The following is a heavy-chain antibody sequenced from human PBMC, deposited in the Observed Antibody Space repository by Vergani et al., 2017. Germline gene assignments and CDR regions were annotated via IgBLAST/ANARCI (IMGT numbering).Heavy chain of an antibody. V-gene: IGHV4-34*01. CDR2: IDQTGRP. Sequence: QVQLQQWGGGLLKPSETLSLTCVVNGGSFTSYHWTWIRQSPGEGLEWVGDIDQTGRPDYNPSLKSRLTMSVDKSRNQFSLTLNSVTATDPAIYFCARVNTETNGHLYYFYFMDVCGQGTAVTVS. D-gene: IGHD4-11*01. CDR1: GGSFTSYH. CDR3: ARVNTETNGHLYYFYFMDV. J-gene: IGHJ6*03.